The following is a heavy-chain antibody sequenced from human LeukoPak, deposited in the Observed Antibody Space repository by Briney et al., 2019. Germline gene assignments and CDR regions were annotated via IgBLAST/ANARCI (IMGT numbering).Heavy chain of an antibody. V-gene: IGHV4-34*01. CDR1: GGSFSGYY. CDR2: INHSGST. J-gene: IGHJ3*02. CDR3: ARSTVYFDAFDI. Sequence: SETLSLTCAVYGGSFSGYYWSWIRQPPGKGLEWIGEINHSGSTNYNPPLKSRVPISVETSKNEFSRKLSSVDAADTAVYYCARSTVYFDAFDIWGQGTMVTVSS. D-gene: IGHD2/OR15-2a*01.